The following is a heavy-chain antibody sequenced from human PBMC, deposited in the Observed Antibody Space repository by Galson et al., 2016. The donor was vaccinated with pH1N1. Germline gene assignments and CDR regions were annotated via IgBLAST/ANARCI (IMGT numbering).Heavy chain of an antibody. CDR1: GFIVSSTY. CDR3: ATGNESRPSTLAY. Sequence: SLRLSCAASGFIVSSTYMTWDRQAPGKGLESVLVIYSSGYTYYADSVRGRFTISRDNSKNRLYLQMNSLRAEDTAMYYCATGNESRPSTLAYWGQGTLVTVSS. D-gene: IGHD1-1*01. CDR2: IYSSGYT. V-gene: IGHV3-53*01. J-gene: IGHJ4*02.